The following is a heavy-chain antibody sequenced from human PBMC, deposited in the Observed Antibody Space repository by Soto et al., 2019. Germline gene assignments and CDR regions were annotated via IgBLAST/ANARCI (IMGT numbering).Heavy chain of an antibody. J-gene: IGHJ5*02. Sequence: QVQLVESGVGLVQPGGSLRLSCAASGFTFSDYYMSWIRQAPGKGLEWVSYISSSSSYTNYADSVKGRFTISRDNATTSLSLQMNSLRAEDTAVYSCASVVAATPRENWFDPWGNGTLVTVSS. CDR3: ASVVAATPRENWFDP. CDR1: GFTFSDYY. CDR2: ISSSSSYT. D-gene: IGHD2-15*01. V-gene: IGHV3-11*06.